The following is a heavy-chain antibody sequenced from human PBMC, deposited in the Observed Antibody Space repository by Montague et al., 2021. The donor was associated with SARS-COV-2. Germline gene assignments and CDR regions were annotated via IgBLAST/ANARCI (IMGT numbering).Heavy chain of an antibody. CDR3: ARHERQWLRLYPYYFDY. D-gene: IGHD5-12*01. CDR2: IYYSGST. J-gene: IGHJ4*02. CDR1: AGSISSSNW. V-gene: IGHV4-39*01. Sequence: SETLSLTCAVSAGSISSSNWWSWVRQPPGKGLEWIGSIYYSGSTXYNPSLKSRVTISVDTSKNQFSLKLSSVTAADTAVYYCARHERQWLRLYPYYFDYWGQGTLVTVSS.